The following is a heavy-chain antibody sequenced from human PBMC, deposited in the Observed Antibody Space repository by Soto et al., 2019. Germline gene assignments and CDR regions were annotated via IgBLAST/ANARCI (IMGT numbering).Heavy chain of an antibody. Sequence: EVQLLESGGGLVQPGGSLRLSCAASGFTFSNYAMSWVRQAPGKGLEWVSAISSSGGSTYYADSVKGRFTISRDNSKNTLYLQMNSRRAEDTAVYYLAKFSGGDSAHTYTLDLWGQGTLVTVSS. CDR2: ISSSGGST. V-gene: IGHV3-23*01. CDR3: AKFSGGDSAHTYTLDL. J-gene: IGHJ5*02. CDR1: GFTFSNYA. D-gene: IGHD2-21*02.